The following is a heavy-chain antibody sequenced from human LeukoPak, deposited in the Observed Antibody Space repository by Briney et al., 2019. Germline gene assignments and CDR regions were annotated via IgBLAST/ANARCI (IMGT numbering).Heavy chain of an antibody. CDR1: GFTFTTYW. J-gene: IGHJ6*02. V-gene: IGHV3-74*01. D-gene: IGHD5-18*01. Sequence: GGSLRLSCAASGFTFTTYWMHWVRQAPGKGLVWVSHINSGGSITSYADSVKGRFTISRDNAKNTLYLQMNSLRAEDTAVYYCARDAVDTANAVWGQGTTVTVSS. CDR2: INSGGSIT. CDR3: ARDAVDTANAV.